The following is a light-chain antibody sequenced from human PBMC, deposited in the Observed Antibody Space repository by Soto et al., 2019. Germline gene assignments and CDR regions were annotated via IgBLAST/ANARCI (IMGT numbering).Light chain of an antibody. CDR1: SSNIGSNT. CDR3: AAWDDSLNGPV. V-gene: IGLV1-44*01. CDR2: SNN. Sequence: QSVLTQSPSASGTPGQRVTISCSGSSSNIGSNTVNWYHQLPGTAPRLLIYSNNLRPSGVPDRFSGSKSGTSASLAISGLQSEDEADYYCAAWDDSLNGPVFGGGTQLTVL. J-gene: IGLJ7*01.